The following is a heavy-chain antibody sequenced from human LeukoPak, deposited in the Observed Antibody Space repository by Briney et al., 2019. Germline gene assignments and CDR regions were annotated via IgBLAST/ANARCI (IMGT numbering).Heavy chain of an antibody. CDR1: GFTFSSYA. J-gene: IGHJ3*02. V-gene: IGHV3-21*01. D-gene: IGHD3-10*01. CDR3: ARGRDYYGSGSAFDI. Sequence: GGSLRLSCAVSGFTFSSYAMSWVRQAPGKGLEWVSSISSSSSYIYYADSVKGRFTISRDNAKNSLYLQMNSLRAEDTAVYYCARGRDYYGSGSAFDIWGQGPMVTVSS. CDR2: ISSSSSYI.